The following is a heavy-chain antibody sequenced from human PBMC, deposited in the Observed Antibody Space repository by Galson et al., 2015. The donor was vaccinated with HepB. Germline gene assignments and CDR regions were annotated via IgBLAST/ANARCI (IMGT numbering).Heavy chain of an antibody. CDR3: ARDQGDDYVNYYYYHGMDV. CDR2: IDSGGRT. J-gene: IGHJ6*02. D-gene: IGHD4-17*01. V-gene: IGHV3-53*05. Sequence: KGLEWVSVIDSGGRTHYADSVKGRFTISRDNSKNTLYLQVNTLRAEDTAVYYCARDQGDDYVNYYYYHGMDVWGQGTTVTVSS.